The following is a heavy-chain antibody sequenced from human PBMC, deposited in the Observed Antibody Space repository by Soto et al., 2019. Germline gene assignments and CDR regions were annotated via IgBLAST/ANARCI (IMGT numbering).Heavy chain of an antibody. CDR3: GRPAESHYYYNRDV. Sequence: ASVKVSCKASGYTFTSYDINWVRQATGQGLEWMGWMNPNSGNTGYAQKFQGRVTMTRNTSISTAYMELSSLRSEDTAVYYCGRPAESHYYYNRDVGGKGPRFPVSS. V-gene: IGHV1-8*01. CDR1: GYTFTSYD. J-gene: IGHJ6*03. CDR2: MNPNSGNT. D-gene: IGHD6-25*01.